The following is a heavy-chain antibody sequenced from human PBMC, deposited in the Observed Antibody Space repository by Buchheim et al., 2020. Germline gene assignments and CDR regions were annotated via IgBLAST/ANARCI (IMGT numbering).Heavy chain of an antibody. CDR2: ISYDGSNK. V-gene: IGHV3-30-3*01. Sequence: QVQLVESGGGVVQPERSLRLSCAASGFTFSSYAMHWVRQAPGKGLEWVAVISYDGSNKYYADSVKGRFTISRDNSKSTLYLQMNSLRPEDTAVYYCARTSGTGYNYYYYGMDVWGQGTT. D-gene: IGHD5-24*01. CDR3: ARTSGTGYNYYYYGMDV. CDR1: GFTFSSYA. J-gene: IGHJ6*02.